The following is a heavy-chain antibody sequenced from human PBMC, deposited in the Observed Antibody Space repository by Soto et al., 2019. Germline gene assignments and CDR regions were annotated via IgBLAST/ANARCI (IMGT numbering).Heavy chain of an antibody. V-gene: IGHV1-46*03. CDR3: ARALSIAVALN. CDR2: INPSGGST. D-gene: IGHD6-19*01. CDR1: GYTFTSYY. J-gene: IGHJ4*02. Sequence: GASVKVFCKASGYTFTSYYMHWVRQAPGQGLEWMGIINPSGGSTSYAQKFQGRVTMTRDTSTSTVYMELSSLRSEDTAVYYCARALSIAVALNWGQGTLVTVSS.